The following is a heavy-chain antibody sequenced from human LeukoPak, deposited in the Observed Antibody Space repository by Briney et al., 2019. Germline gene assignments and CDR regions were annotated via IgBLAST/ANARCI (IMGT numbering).Heavy chain of an antibody. CDR3: ARDGRSGRYSDY. CDR1: GFTFSDYY. D-gene: IGHD3-3*01. CDR2: INWSGGST. V-gene: IGHV3-20*04. Sequence: GSLRLSCAASGFTFSDYYMSWIRQAPGKGLEWVAGINWSGGSTGYADSVKGRFTISRDNAMNFLYLQMNSLRVEDTALYYCARDGRSGRYSDYWGQGTLVTVSS. J-gene: IGHJ4*02.